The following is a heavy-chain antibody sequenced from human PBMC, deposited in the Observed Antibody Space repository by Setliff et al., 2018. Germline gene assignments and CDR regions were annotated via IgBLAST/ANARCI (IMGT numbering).Heavy chain of an antibody. J-gene: IGHJ4*02. CDR1: GYTFTNYA. CDR2: INTKNGNP. CDR3: APHPYCSGGNCYSWYFFDY. D-gene: IGHD2-15*01. V-gene: IGHV7-4-1*02. Sequence: ASVKVSCKASGYTFTNYAMSWVRQAPGQGLEWMGWINTKNGNPTYAQGFTGRFVFSLDTSDSTAYLEINSLKAEDTAVYYCAPHPYCSGGNCYSWYFFDYWGQGTRVTVSS.